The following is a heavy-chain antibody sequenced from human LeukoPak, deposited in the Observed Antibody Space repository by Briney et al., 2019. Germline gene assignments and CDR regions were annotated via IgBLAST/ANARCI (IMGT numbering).Heavy chain of an antibody. D-gene: IGHD4/OR15-4a*01. CDR3: ARGYNDYGLPIFDY. J-gene: IGHJ4*02. CDR1: GYTFTSYG. Sequence: ASVKVSCKASGYTFTSYGISWVRQAPGQGLEWMGGIIPIFGTANYAQKFQGRVTITADESTSTAYMELSSLRSEDTAVYYCARGYNDYGLPIFDYWGQGTLVTVSS. V-gene: IGHV1-69*13. CDR2: IIPIFGTA.